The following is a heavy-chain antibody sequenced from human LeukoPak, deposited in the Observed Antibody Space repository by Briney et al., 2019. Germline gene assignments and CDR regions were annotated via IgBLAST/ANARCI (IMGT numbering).Heavy chain of an antibody. V-gene: IGHV3-30*02. CDR2: IRYDGSNK. J-gene: IGHJ4*02. Sequence: PGGSLRLSCAASGFTFSNYAMHWVRQAPGKGLEWVTFIRYDGSNKYYAESVKGRFTISRDNSKNTLYLQMNSLRAEDTAVYYCAKDVILYYYDSSGYYSYWGQGTLVTVSS. CDR3: AKDVILYYYDSSGYYSY. D-gene: IGHD3-22*01. CDR1: GFTFSNYA.